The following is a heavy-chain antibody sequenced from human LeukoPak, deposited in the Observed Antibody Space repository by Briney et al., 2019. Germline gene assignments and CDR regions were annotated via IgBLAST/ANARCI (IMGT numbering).Heavy chain of an antibody. J-gene: IGHJ4*02. CDR3: ARGPRGYSYGGSFFTY. CDR2: INHSGST. D-gene: IGHD5-18*01. CDR1: GFTFSSYW. Sequence: PGGSLRLSCAASGFTFSSYWMSWVRQPPGKGLEWIGEINHSGSTNYNPSLKSRVTISVDTSKNQFSLKLSSVTAADTAVYYCARGPRGYSYGGSFFTYWGQGTLVTVSS. V-gene: IGHV4-34*01.